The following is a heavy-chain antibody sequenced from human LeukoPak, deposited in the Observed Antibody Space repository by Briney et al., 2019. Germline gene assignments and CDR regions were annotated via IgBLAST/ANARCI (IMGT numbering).Heavy chain of an antibody. CDR1: GFTFSSYA. CDR2: ISFTGGST. Sequence: GGSLRLSCAASGFTFSSYALSWVRQAPGKGLEWVSVISFTGGSTYYADSVKGRFTISRDNSKNTVDLQMNSLRAEDTAVYYCAKSSYYDSTSAEDYFDYWGQGTLVTVSS. CDR3: AKSSYYDSTSAEDYFDY. D-gene: IGHD3-22*01. J-gene: IGHJ4*02. V-gene: IGHV3-23*01.